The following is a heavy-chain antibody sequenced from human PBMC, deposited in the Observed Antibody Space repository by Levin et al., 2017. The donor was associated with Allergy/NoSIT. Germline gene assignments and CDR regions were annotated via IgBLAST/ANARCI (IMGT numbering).Heavy chain of an antibody. V-gene: IGHV3-30*18. CDR2: ISYDGYNK. J-gene: IGHJ4*02. D-gene: IGHD5-12*01. Sequence: GESLKISCAASGFTFSGFGMHWVRQAPGKGLEWVAVISYDGYNKFYADSVKGRFTISRDNSKNTLYLQMNGLRADDTAVYYCAKESRGSGYYFDYWGQGTLVTVSS. CDR3: AKESRGSGYYFDY. CDR1: GFTFSGFG.